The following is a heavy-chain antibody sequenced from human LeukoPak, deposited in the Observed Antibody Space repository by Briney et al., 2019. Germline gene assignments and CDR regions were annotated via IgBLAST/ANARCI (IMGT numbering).Heavy chain of an antibody. D-gene: IGHD5-18*01. V-gene: IGHV4-30-4*08. CDR3: VRDGRYSYGRKIDY. CDR2: IYYSGST. Sequence: SETLSLTCTFSGGSISSGDYYWSWIRQPPGKGLEWIGYIYYSGSTYYNPSLESRVTISVDTSKNQFSLKLSSVTAADTAVYYCVRDGRYSYGRKIDYWGQGTLVTVSS. J-gene: IGHJ4*02. CDR1: GGSISSGDYY.